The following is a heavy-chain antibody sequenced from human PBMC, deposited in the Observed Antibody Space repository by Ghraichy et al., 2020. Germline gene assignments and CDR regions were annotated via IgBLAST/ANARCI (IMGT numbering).Heavy chain of an antibody. CDR1: GGSVSSGSYY. J-gene: IGHJ5*02. CDR3: ARDSSGIAVAPPRFDP. D-gene: IGHD6-19*01. V-gene: IGHV4-61*01. Sequence: SETLSLTCTVSGGSVSSGSYYWSWIRQPPGKGLEWIGYIYYSGSTNYNPSLKSRVTISVDTSKNQFSLKLSSVTAADTAVYYCARDSSGIAVAPPRFDPWGQGTLVTVSS. CDR2: IYYSGST.